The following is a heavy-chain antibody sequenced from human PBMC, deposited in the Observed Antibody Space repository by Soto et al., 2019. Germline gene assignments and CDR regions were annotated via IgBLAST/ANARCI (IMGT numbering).Heavy chain of an antibody. CDR1: GFTFSSYG. CDR2: IWYDGSNK. D-gene: IGHD3-3*01. CDR3: AREAPRDYDFWSGYCGFDY. J-gene: IGHJ4*02. Sequence: QVQLVESGGGVVQPGRSLRLSCAASGFTFSSYGMHWVHQAPGKGLEWVAVIWYDGSNKYYADSVKGRFTISRDNSKNTLYLQMNSLRAEDTDVYYCAREAPRDYDFWSGYCGFDYWGQGTLVTVSS. V-gene: IGHV3-33*01.